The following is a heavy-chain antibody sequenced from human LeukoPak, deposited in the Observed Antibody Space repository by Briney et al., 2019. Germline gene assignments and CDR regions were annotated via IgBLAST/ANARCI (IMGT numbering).Heavy chain of an antibody. CDR3: ARSAVRGYFDL. J-gene: IGHJ2*01. D-gene: IGHD6-6*01. V-gene: IGHV1-69*04. Sequence: ASVKVSCKASGGTFSTYAINWVRQAPGQGLEWMGRIIPILDIANYAQKFQGRVTIIADKSTSTAYMELSSLRSEDTAVYYCARSAVRGYFDLWGRGTLVTVSS. CDR2: IIPILDIA. CDR1: GGTFSTYA.